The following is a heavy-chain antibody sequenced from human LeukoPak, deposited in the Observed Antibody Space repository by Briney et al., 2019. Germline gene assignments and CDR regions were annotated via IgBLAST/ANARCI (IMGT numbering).Heavy chain of an antibody. Sequence: PSETLSLTCSVYGGSFRWYYLSGLRQPPTKGLEGIGEINHSESTNYNPSLKSRVTISVDTSKNQFSLKLSSVTAADTDVYYCERYYDSSGYYNWIPLGYFDYWGKGTLVTVSS. CDR3: ERYYDSSGYYNWIPLGYFDY. J-gene: IGHJ4*02. V-gene: IGHV4-34*01. CDR2: INHSEST. D-gene: IGHD3-22*01. CDR1: GGSFRWYY.